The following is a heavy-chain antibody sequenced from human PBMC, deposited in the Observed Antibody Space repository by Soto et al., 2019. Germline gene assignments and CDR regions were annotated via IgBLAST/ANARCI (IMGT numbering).Heavy chain of an antibody. CDR2: INAGNGNT. CDR1: GYTFTNYA. J-gene: IGHJ4*02. D-gene: IGHD1-1*01. Sequence: QVQLVQSGAEVKKPGSSVKVSCKASGYTFTNYAIHWVRQAPGQRLEWMGWINAGNGNTKYSQKFQDRVIITRDTSASTVYMALSSLRFEDTAVYYCAREQQLDTGNFDYWGQGTLVTVSS. CDR3: AREQQLDTGNFDY. V-gene: IGHV1-3*01.